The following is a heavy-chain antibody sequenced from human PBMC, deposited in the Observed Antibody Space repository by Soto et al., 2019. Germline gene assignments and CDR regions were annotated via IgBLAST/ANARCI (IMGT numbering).Heavy chain of an antibody. J-gene: IGHJ6*02. D-gene: IGHD6-25*01. V-gene: IGHV4-59*01. CDR2: IYYSGST. CDR1: GGSISDYG. Sequence: SLTLFLPCTVAGGSISDYGGTRIRQPPGTGPEWIGYIYYSGSTNYNPYLKSRVTTSVDTSKNPFSLKLSSVTAADSDVYYCARLTATVRYYEYYGMDVWGQGTTVTVS. CDR3: ARLTATVRYYEYYGMDV.